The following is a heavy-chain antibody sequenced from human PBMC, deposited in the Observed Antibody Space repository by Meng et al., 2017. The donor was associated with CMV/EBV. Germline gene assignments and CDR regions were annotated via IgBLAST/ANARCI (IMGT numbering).Heavy chain of an antibody. Sequence: GESLKISCEAPGFTFSSSAMSWVRQAPGTGLEWVSAISGSGGSTYYADSVKGRFTISRDNSKNTLYLQMNSLRAEYTAVYYCAKDGRTGTQYYYYYYFMDVWGQGTTVTVSS. V-gene: IGHV3-23*01. CDR2: ISGSGGST. CDR1: GFTFSSSA. CDR3: AKDGRTGTQYYYYYYFMDV. D-gene: IGHD1-7*01. J-gene: IGHJ6*02.